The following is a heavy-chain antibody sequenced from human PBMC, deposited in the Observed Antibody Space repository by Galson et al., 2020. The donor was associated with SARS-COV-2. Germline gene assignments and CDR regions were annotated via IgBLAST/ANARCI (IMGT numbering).Heavy chain of an antibody. CDR2: IYYNGRT. V-gene: IGHV4-39*07. Sequence: SQTLSLTCTVSGGSISSSDYYWGWVRQPPGKGLEWVGNIYYNGRTFYNSSLKSRVTISIDTAKSQFSLKLRSVTAADTASYFCARYSGTVIMFGEVIDTNAKYFDYWGQGTLVTVSS. D-gene: IGHD3-16*02. CDR1: GGSISSSDYY. J-gene: IGHJ4*02. CDR3: ARYSGTVIMFGEVIDTNAKYFDY.